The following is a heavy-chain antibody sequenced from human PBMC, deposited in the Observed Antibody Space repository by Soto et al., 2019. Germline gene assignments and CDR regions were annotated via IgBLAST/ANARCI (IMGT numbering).Heavy chain of an antibody. V-gene: IGHV3-33*01. CDR1: GFTFSRHG. CDR2: ILNDASGH. J-gene: IGHJ4*02. D-gene: IGHD1-1*01. Sequence: QVQLVESGGGVVQPGTSLRLSCAASGFTFSRHGMHWVRQTPGKGLEWLAVILNDASGHWYADSVKGRFTISRDNFENTLYLQMNGIRLEDTAMYYCAGDDEYPDNGFDYWGQGTLVTVSS. CDR3: AGDDEYPDNGFDY.